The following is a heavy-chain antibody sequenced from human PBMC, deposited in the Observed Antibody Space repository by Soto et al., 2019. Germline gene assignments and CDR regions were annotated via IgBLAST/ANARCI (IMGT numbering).Heavy chain of an antibody. J-gene: IGHJ6*02. V-gene: IGHV3-53*04. D-gene: IGHD3-22*01. Sequence: EVQLVESGGGLVQPGGSLRLSCAASGFTVSSNYMSWVRQAPGKGLEWVSVIYSDGSTYYADSVKGRFTISRHNSKNTLYLQMNSLRAEDTAVHYCARDPYYDSSGYLASNGMDVWGQGTTVTVSS. CDR3: ARDPYYDSSGYLASNGMDV. CDR2: IYSDGST. CDR1: GFTVSSNY.